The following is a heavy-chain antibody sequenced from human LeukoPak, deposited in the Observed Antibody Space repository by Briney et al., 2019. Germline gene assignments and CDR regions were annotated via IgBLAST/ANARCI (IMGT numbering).Heavy chain of an antibody. Sequence: SESLSLTCAVSGYSLGKNYYWGWIRQSPGKGLEWIGRIYGRASTSYNPSLMNRVTMSVDTSKNHFSLQLTSVTAADTAVYYCARYDSRGSASTKFDYWGPGIQVTVSS. CDR1: GYSLGKNYY. CDR3: ARYDSRGSASTKFDY. J-gene: IGHJ4*02. CDR2: IYGRAST. D-gene: IGHD3-3*01. V-gene: IGHV4-38-2*01.